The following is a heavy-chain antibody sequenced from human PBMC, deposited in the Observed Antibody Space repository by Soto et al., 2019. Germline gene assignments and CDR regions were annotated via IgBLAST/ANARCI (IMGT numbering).Heavy chain of an antibody. CDR3: ARYIKYYGMDV. Sequence: ILSLTCAVSGGSISSGGYSWSWIRQPPGKGLEWIGYIYHSGSTYYNPSLKSRVTISVDRSKNQFSLKLSSVTAADTAVYYCARYIKYYGMDVWGQGTTVTVSS. CDR2: IYHSGST. D-gene: IGHD1-1*01. V-gene: IGHV4-30-2*01. J-gene: IGHJ6*02. CDR1: GGSISSGGYS.